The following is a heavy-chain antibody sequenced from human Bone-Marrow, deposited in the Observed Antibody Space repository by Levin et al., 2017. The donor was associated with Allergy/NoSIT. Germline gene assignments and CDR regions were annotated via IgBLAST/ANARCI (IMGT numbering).Heavy chain of an antibody. CDR3: ATRLPGDPEYGDSRDGYFDL. J-gene: IGHJ2*01. CDR1: GGSLSGFH. V-gene: IGHV4-34*01. D-gene: IGHD2-21*02. Sequence: SQTLSLTCAVYGGSLSGFHWSWIRQSPGGGLEGGGEIDQDGNTIYNPSLRRRVSISIDTSKSQFSLKLISVTNADTAVYYCATRLPGDPEYGDSRDGYFDLWGRGSLVTVSS. CDR2: IDQDGNT.